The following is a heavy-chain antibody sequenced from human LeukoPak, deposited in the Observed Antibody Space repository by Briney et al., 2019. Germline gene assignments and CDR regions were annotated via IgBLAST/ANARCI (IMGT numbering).Heavy chain of an antibody. J-gene: IGHJ6*03. V-gene: IGHV1-69*01. D-gene: IGHD3-3*01. CDR3: ARGPYYDFWIHPYYYYYYMDV. Sequence: ASVKLSCKASGGTFSSYAISWVRQAPGQGLEWMGGIIPIFGTANYAQKFQGRVTITADESTSTAYMELSSLRSEDTAVYYCARGPYYDFWIHPYYYYYYMDVWGKGTTVTVSS. CDR1: GGTFSSYA. CDR2: IIPIFGTA.